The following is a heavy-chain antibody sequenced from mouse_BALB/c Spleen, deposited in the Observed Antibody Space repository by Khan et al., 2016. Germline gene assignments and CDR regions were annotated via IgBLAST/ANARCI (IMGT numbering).Heavy chain of an antibody. V-gene: IGHV3-2*02. CDR3: ASDGPNYAMDY. J-gene: IGHJ4*01. D-gene: IGHD2-3*01. CDR2: ISYSGST. CDR1: GYSITSDYA. Sequence: VQLKESGPGLVKPSQSLSLTCTVTGYSITSDYAWNWIRQFPGNKLEWMGYISYSGSTSYNPSLKSRISITRDTSKNQFFLQLNSVTIEDTATYYCASDGPNYAMDYWGQGTSVTVSS.